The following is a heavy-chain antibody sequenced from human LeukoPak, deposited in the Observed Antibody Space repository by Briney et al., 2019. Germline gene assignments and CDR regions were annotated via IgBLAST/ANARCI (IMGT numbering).Heavy chain of an antibody. V-gene: IGHV4-39*01. D-gene: IGHD3-10*01. Sequence: SETLSLTCTVSGGSISSSSHYWGWIRQPPGKGLEWIGNIYYSGSTYYNPSLKSRVSIFVDTSKNQFSLKPSSVTAADTAVYYCASLKLLWFGELWSGFDPWGQGTLVTASS. J-gene: IGHJ5*02. CDR1: GGSISSSSHY. CDR3: ASLKLLWFGELWSGFDP. CDR2: IYYSGST.